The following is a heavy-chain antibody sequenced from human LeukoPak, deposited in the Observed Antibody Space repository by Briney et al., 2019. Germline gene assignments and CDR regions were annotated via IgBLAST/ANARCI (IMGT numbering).Heavy chain of an antibody. V-gene: IGHV4-61*02. D-gene: IGHD2-15*01. J-gene: IGHJ5*02. CDR2: SYISGST. Sequence: PSQTLSLTCTVSGGSISSGGYYWSWIRQHPGKGLEWIGRSYISGSTDYNPSLKSRVTMSVDTSKNQFSLRLTSVTAADTAVYYCARGYWRLEPWGQGTLVTVSS. CDR3: ARGYWRLEP. CDR1: GGSISSGGYY.